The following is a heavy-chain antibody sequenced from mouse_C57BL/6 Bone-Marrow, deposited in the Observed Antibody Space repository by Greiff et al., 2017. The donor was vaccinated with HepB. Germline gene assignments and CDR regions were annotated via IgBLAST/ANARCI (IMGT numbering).Heavy chain of an antibody. J-gene: IGHJ1*03. CDR1: GYAFSSSW. V-gene: IGHV1-82*01. CDR3: ARWGKGWYFDV. D-gene: IGHD2-1*01. Sequence: QVQLKESGPELVKPGASVKISCKASGYAFSSSWMNWVKLRPGKGLEWIGRIYPGDGDTNYNGKFKGKATLTADKSSSTAYMQLSSLTSEDSAVYFCARWGKGWYFDVWGTGTTVTVSS. CDR2: IYPGDGDT.